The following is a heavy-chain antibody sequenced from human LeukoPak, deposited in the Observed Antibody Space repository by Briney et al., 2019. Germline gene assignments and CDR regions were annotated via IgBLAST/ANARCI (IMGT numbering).Heavy chain of an antibody. CDR1: GYTFTGYY. D-gene: IGHD3-22*01. CDR2: INPNSGGT. V-gene: IGHV1-2*02. J-gene: IGHJ4*02. CDR3: ARAVYYDSSGYPFDY. Sequence: ASVKVSCKASGYTFTGYYMHWVRQAPGQGLEWMGWINPNSGGTNYAQKFQGRVTMTRDTSISTAYMELSRLRSDDTAVYYCARAVYYDSSGYPFDYWGQGTLVTVSS.